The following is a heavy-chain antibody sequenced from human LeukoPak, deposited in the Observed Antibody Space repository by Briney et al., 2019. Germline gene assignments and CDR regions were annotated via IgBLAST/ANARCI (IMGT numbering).Heavy chain of an antibody. J-gene: IGHJ5*02. Sequence: SETVSLTCTVSGDSISSYYWSWILQPPGERLELIGYIYYSGSTNYNPSLKSRVSISVDTSKNQFSLKLSSVTAADTAVYYCARGIGMYSSTWYWFDPWGQGILVTVSS. CDR1: GDSISSYY. CDR2: IYYSGST. V-gene: IGHV4-59*01. CDR3: ARGIGMYSSTWYWFDP. D-gene: IGHD6-13*01.